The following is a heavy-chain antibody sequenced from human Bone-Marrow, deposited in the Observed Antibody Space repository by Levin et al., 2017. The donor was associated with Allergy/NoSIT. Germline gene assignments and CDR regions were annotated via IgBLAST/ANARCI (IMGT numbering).Heavy chain of an antibody. Sequence: ASVKVSCKASGYRFTSYQMHWVRQAPGQGLDWMGLINPTDGFTNYSQKFRGRVTMTGDTSTSTVYMDLSSLTSEDTAVYYCTRAAGPKFDYWGQGTLVTVSS. D-gene: IGHD1-1*01. J-gene: IGHJ4*02. CDR1: GYRFTSYQ. V-gene: IGHV1-46*03. CDR2: INPTDGFT. CDR3: TRAAGPKFDY.